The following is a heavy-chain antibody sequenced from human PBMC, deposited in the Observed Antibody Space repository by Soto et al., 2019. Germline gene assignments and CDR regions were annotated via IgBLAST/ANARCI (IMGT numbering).Heavy chain of an antibody. CDR2: ISWNGASI. D-gene: IGHD3-10*01. J-gene: IGHJ4*02. CDR3: ANLPLYGSGFDC. CDR1: RFTFDDYA. V-gene: IGHV3-9*01. Sequence: EVQLVESGGGLVQPGRSLRLSCAASRFTFDDYAIHWVRQAPGRGLEWVAGISWNGASIGYADSVKGRFTISRDNAKNSLHLQMNSLRSEDTALYYCANLPLYGSGFDCWGQGTLVTVSS.